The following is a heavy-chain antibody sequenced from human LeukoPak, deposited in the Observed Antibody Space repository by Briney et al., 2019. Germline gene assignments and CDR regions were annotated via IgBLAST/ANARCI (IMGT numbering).Heavy chain of an antibody. Sequence: SGGSLRLSCAASGFTVSTYYMTWVRQAPGKGLECVSVIYSGGSTYYADSVKGRFTVSRDNSKNTLYLQMNSLRAEDTAMYYCARGLGYCTSTTCLLPFDCWGQGTLVTVSS. D-gene: IGHD2-2*01. V-gene: IGHV3-53*01. CDR3: ARGLGYCTSTTCLLPFDC. CDR1: GFTVSTYY. J-gene: IGHJ4*02. CDR2: IYSGGST.